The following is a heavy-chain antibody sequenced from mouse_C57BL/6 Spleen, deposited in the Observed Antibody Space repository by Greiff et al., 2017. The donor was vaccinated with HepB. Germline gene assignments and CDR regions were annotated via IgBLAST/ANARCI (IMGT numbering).Heavy chain of an antibody. CDR3: TSDLYYYGSSYNFAY. Sequence: VQLQQSGAELVRPGASVTLSCKASGYTFTDYEMHWVKQTPVHGLEWIGAIDPETGGTAYNQKFKGKAILTAAKSSSTAYMELRILTSEDSAVYYCTSDLYYYGSSYNFAYWGQGTLVTVSA. D-gene: IGHD1-1*01. CDR1: GYTFTDYE. V-gene: IGHV1-15*01. CDR2: IDPETGGT. J-gene: IGHJ3*01.